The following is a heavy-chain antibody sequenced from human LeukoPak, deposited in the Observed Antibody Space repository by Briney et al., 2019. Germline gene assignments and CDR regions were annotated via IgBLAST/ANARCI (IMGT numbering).Heavy chain of an antibody. Sequence: SETLSLTCTVSRGSMSSDSYYWSWIRQPAGKGLEWIGRIYTSGSTNYNPSLKSRVTISVDTSKNLFSLKLSSVTAADTAVYYCAGSGSYYFIDFWGQGTLVTVSS. J-gene: IGHJ4*02. D-gene: IGHD1-26*01. V-gene: IGHV4-61*02. CDR3: AGSGSYYFIDF. CDR2: IYTSGST. CDR1: RGSMSSDSYY.